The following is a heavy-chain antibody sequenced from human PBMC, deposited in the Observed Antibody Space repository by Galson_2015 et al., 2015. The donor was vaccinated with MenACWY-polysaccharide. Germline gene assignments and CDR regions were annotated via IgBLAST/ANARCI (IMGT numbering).Heavy chain of an antibody. CDR1: GFTFSSYG. J-gene: IGHJ6*02. V-gene: IGHV3-33*01. CDR2: IWYDGSNK. D-gene: IGHD3-9*01. Sequence: SLRLSCAASGFTFSSYGMHWVRQAPGKGLEWVAVIWYDGSNKYYADSVKGRFTISRDNSKNTLYLQMNSLRAEDTAVYYCARDLGYDILTGYQQFGMDVWGQATTVTVSS. CDR3: ARDLGYDILTGYQQFGMDV.